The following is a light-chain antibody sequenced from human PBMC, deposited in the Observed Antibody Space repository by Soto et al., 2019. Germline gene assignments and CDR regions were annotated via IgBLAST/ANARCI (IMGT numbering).Light chain of an antibody. Sequence: EIVLTQSPATLSLSPGERATLSCRASQSISYYLAWYQQKPGQAPRLLIYDASNRATGIPARFSGSGSGTDFTLIISSLEPEDFAVYYCQQRSNWPPLTFGGGTKVEIK. CDR3: QQRSNWPPLT. CDR1: QSISYY. CDR2: DAS. V-gene: IGKV3-11*01. J-gene: IGKJ4*01.